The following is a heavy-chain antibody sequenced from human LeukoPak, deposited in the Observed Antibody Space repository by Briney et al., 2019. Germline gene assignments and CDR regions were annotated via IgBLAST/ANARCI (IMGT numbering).Heavy chain of an antibody. V-gene: IGHV1-2*02. CDR2: INPNSGGT. D-gene: IGHD4-17*01. CDR3: ARDQATVTTPWVDS. Sequence: ASVKVSCKASGYTFTNYYIHWVRQAPGQGLEWMGWINPNSGGTNSAQKFQGRVTMTRDMSISTAYMELSRLRSDDTAVYYCARDQATVTTPWVDSWGQGSLVTVSS. CDR1: GYTFTNYY. J-gene: IGHJ4*02.